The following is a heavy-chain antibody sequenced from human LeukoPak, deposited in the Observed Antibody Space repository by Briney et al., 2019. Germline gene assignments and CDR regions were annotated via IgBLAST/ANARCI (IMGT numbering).Heavy chain of an antibody. Sequence: SETLSLTCTVSGVSISSGGYYWSWIRQHPGKGLEWIGYIYYSGSTYYNPSLKSRVTISVDTSKNQFSLKLSSVTAADTAVYYCASSSSWTPDAFDIWGQGTMVTVSS. J-gene: IGHJ3*02. CDR3: ASSSSWTPDAFDI. CDR2: IYYSGST. CDR1: GVSISSGGYY. V-gene: IGHV4-31*03. D-gene: IGHD6-13*01.